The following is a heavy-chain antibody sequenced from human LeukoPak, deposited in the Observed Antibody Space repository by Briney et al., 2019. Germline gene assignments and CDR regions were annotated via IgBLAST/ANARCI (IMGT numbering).Heavy chain of an antibody. CDR1: GFTFSNYA. V-gene: IGHV3-23*01. CDR3: AKGRVVVAAFIHDY. CDR2: ISGSGGST. Sequence: GGSLRLSCAASGFTFSNYAVSWVRQAPGKGLEWVSAISGSGGSTYYADSVKGRFTISRDNSKNTLYLRTNSLRAEDTAVYYCAKGRVVVAAFIHDYWGQGTLVTVSS. D-gene: IGHD2-15*01. J-gene: IGHJ4*02.